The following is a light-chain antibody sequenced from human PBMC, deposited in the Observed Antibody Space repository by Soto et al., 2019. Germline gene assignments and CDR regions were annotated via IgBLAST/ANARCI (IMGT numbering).Light chain of an antibody. V-gene: IGKV3-15*01. CDR3: QQYNAWPRT. Sequence: EIVMTQSPSTLSVSPGDRATLSCRASLSVSRNLAWYQQKPGQAPRLLIFDASTRATGIPARFSGSGSGTEFTLTITSLQSEDFAVYYCQQYNAWPRTFGQGTKVEIK. J-gene: IGKJ1*01. CDR1: LSVSRN. CDR2: DAS.